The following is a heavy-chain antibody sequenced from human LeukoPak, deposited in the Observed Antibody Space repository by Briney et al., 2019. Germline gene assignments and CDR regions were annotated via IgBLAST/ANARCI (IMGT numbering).Heavy chain of an antibody. CDR2: IRSKGYGGTT. D-gene: IGHD3-10*01. Sequence: GGSLRLSCTASGFTFGDYAMSWVRQAPGKGLEWVAFIRSKGYGGTTEYAASVKGRFTISRDDSKSIAYLQMNSLKTEDTAVYYCTSLWFGELFLSYWGQGTLVTVSS. CDR1: GFTFGDYA. J-gene: IGHJ4*02. CDR3: TSLWFGELFLSY. V-gene: IGHV3-49*04.